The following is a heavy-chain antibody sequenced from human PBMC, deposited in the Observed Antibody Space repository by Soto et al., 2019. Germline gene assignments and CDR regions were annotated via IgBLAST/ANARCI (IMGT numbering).Heavy chain of an antibody. V-gene: IGHV4-34*01. CDR2: INHSGST. J-gene: IGHJ4*02. D-gene: IGHD1-1*01. CDR1: GGSFSGYY. Sequence: QVQLRQWGAGLLMPSETLSLTCAVYGGSFSGYYWRWIRQPPGKGLEWIGEINHSGSTNQNPSLKSRVTISVDTSKNQFSLKLQSVTAADTAVYYCERGIPTIPSVQGGAPDNCYFDSWGLGTLVTLSS. CDR3: ERGIPTIPSVQGGAPDNCYFDS.